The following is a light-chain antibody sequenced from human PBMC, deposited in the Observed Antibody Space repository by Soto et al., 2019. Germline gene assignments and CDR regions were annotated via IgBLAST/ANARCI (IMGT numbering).Light chain of an antibody. CDR1: QSISSW. CDR3: QQYNSYPWT. CDR2: DAS. J-gene: IGKJ1*01. V-gene: IGKV1-5*01. Sequence: DIQMTQSPSTLSASVGDRVTITCRASQSISSWLAWYQQKPGKAPKLLIYDASSLESGVPSRFSGSGSETEFTLTISSLQPDDFATYYCQQYNSYPWTFGQVTKVEIK.